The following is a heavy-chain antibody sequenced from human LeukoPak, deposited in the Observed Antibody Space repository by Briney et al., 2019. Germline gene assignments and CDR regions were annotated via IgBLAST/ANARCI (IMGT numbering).Heavy chain of an antibody. J-gene: IGHJ4*02. Sequence: PGGSLRHSCAGAGFSITDHHMDWVRQAPGKGLEWIGRSATTKPNSSTTHSAASVRARFTISTDDSQHSLYLHLNSLKTEDTAVYYCVRVVTTGSGWYHFDNWGLGTLVTVSS. V-gene: IGHV3-72*01. CDR1: GFSITDHH. CDR2: SATTKPNSSTT. D-gene: IGHD1-1*01. CDR3: VRVVTTGSGWYHFDN.